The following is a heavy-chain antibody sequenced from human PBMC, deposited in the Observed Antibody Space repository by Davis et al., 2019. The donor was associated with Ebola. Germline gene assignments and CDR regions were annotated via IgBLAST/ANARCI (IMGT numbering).Heavy chain of an antibody. CDR2: ISSSSSTI. J-gene: IGHJ6*02. CDR3: ASDGSSGSTGYYYGMDV. D-gene: IGHD6-19*01. Sequence: GESLKISCAASGFTFSSYSMNWVRQAPGKGLEWVSYISSSSSTIYYADSVKGRFTISRDNAKNSLYLQMNSLRDEDTAVYYCASDGSSGSTGYYYGMDVWGQGTTVTVSS. V-gene: IGHV3-48*02. CDR1: GFTFSSYS.